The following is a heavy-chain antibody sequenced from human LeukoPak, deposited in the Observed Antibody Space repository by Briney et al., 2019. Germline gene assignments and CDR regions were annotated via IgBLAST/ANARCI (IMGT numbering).Heavy chain of an antibody. Sequence: GGSLRLSCAASGFTFSSYAMSWVRQAPGKGLEWVSAISGSGGSTYYADSVKGRFTISRDNAKNSLYLQMNSLRAEDTAVYYCARDPIADYYDSSGSGYWGQGTLVTVSS. CDR2: ISGSGGST. V-gene: IGHV3-23*01. CDR1: GFTFSSYA. J-gene: IGHJ4*02. CDR3: ARDPIADYYDSSGSGY. D-gene: IGHD3-22*01.